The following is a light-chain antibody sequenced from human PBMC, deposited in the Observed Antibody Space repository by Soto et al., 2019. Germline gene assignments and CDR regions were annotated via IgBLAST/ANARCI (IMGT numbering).Light chain of an antibody. J-gene: IGLJ1*01. Sequence: QSALTQPASVSGSPGQLITISCTGASGDVGGYDFVSWYQQQPGKAPKLIIYDVSDRPSGVSNRFSGSKSGNTASLTISGLQAEDEADYYCCSCSRSSTLYVFGTGTKLTVL. CDR1: SGDVGGYDF. V-gene: IGLV2-14*01. CDR3: CSCSRSSTLYV. CDR2: DVS.